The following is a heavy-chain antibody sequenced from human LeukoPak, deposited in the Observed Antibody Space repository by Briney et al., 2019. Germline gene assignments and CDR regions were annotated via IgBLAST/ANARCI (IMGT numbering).Heavy chain of an antibody. CDR3: ARDQRDYGDYFNYYYYMDV. D-gene: IGHD4-17*01. CDR2: ISGGGDAT. V-gene: IGHV3-23*01. J-gene: IGHJ6*03. CDR1: DFSFITYA. Sequence: GGSLRLSCAASDFSFITYAMSWVRQAPGKGLEWVSTISGGGDATYYADSVKGRFTISRDNAKNSLYLQMNSLRAEDTAVYYCARDQRDYGDYFNYYYYMDVWGKGTTVTISS.